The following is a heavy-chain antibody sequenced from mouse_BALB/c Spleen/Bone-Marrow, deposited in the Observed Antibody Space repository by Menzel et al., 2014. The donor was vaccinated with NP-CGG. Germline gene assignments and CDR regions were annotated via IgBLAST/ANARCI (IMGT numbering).Heavy chain of an antibody. CDR2: ISSGGGYT. Sequence: EVQLVESGGGLVKPGGSLKLSCAASGFTFSTYTMSWVRQTPEKRLEWVATISSGGGYTYYPDNLKGRFTISIDNAKNTLYLQMNSLKSEDTAMYYCTREGRNEAFDYWGQGTTLTVSS. CDR3: TREGRNEAFDY. J-gene: IGHJ2*01. CDR1: GFTFSTYT. V-gene: IGHV5-6-4*01.